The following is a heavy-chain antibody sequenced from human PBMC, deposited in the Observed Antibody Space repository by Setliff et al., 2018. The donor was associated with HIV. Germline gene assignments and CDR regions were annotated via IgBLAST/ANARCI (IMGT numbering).Heavy chain of an antibody. D-gene: IGHD3-16*01. Sequence: NPSETLSLTCTVSGDSISSGSYFWIWIRQPAGKGLEWIGHISTTGSTNYNPSLKSRVIMSVDTSRNQFSLKLSSVTAADTAVYYCARGQHDWGYYYYYMDVWGKGTTVTVSS. CDR2: ISTTGST. J-gene: IGHJ6*03. CDR3: ARGQHDWGYYYYYMDV. CDR1: GDSISSGSYF. V-gene: IGHV4-61*09.